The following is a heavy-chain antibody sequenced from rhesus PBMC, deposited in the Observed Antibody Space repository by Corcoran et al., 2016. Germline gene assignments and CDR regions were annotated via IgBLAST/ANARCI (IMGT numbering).Heavy chain of an antibody. V-gene: IGHV3S5*01. CDR3: AKWYCSTTYCSYIDY. CDR1: GFTFSSYG. J-gene: IGHJ4*01. CDR2: INNGGGRT. D-gene: IGHD2-15*01. Sequence: EVQLVETGGGLVQPGGSLKLSCAASGFTFSSYGMSWFRQAPGKGLEWVSAINNGGGRTSYAESVKGRFTIYRDNSKNPLSLQVNSLRAEDTAVYYCAKWYCSTTYCSYIDYWGHGVLVTVSS.